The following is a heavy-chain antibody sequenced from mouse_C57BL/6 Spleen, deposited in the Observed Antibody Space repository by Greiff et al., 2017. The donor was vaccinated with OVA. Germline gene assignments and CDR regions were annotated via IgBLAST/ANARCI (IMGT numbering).Heavy chain of an antibody. V-gene: IGHV5-6*01. Sequence: EVQVVESGGDLVKPGGSLKLSCAASGFTFSSYGMSWVRQTPDKRLEWVATISSGGSYTYYPDSVKGRFTISRDNAKNTLYLQMSSLKSEDTAMYYCARQPPSTIVTFDWYFDVWGTGTTVTVSS. D-gene: IGHD2-5*01. CDR3: ARQPPSTIVTFDWYFDV. J-gene: IGHJ1*03. CDR2: ISSGGSYT. CDR1: GFTFSSYG.